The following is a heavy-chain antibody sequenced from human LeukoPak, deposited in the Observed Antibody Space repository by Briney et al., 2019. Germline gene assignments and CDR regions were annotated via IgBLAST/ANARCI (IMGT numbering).Heavy chain of an antibody. J-gene: IGHJ4*02. Sequence: PSETLSLTCSVSGDSISTSSYYWGWLRQPPGKGLEWIGTIYYSGSTYYNPSLTSRVTISVDTSKNQFSLKLNFVTAADTAVYYCARVSYQEGVDYWGQGTLVTVSS. D-gene: IGHD2-2*01. V-gene: IGHV4-39*07. CDR2: IYYSGST. CDR3: ARVSYQEGVDY. CDR1: GDSISTSSYY.